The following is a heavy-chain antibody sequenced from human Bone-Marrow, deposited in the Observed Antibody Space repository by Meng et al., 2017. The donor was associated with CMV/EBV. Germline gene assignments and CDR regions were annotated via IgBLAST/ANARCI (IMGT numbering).Heavy chain of an antibody. CDR2: IKYDGSEI. CDR3: ARGTLRRSDS. D-gene: IGHD3-3*01. V-gene: IGHV3-7*01. Sequence: GGSLRLSCAASGFTFSGYWMSWVRQPPGKGLEWVANIKYDGSEIDYADSVEGRFTTSRDNAKNSLYLQMNSLRVEDTAVYYCARGTLRRSDSWGQGTLVTVSS. CDR1: GFTFSGYW. J-gene: IGHJ4*02.